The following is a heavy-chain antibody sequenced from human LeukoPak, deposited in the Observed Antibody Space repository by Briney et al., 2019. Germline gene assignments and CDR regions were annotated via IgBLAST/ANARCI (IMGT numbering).Heavy chain of an antibody. Sequence: SETLSLTCSVSGYSISSGYYWTFIRQPPGKGLEWIGGIYHTGHTFYNPSLKSRVTISVETSKNQFSLKLNSVTAADTAVYYCAKEGTVRWFDPWGQGTLVIVSS. CDR3: AKEGTVRWFDP. D-gene: IGHD1-14*01. V-gene: IGHV4-38-2*02. J-gene: IGHJ5*02. CDR2: IYHTGHT. CDR1: GYSISSGYY.